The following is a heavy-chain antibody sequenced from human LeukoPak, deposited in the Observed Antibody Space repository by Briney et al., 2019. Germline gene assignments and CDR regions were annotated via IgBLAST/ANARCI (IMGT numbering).Heavy chain of an antibody. V-gene: IGHV3-21*01. CDR1: GFTFSSYN. Sequence: GGSLRLSCAASGFTFSSYNMNWVRQAPGKGLEWVSSISSSSDYIYYADSVKGRFTISRDNAKNSLYLQMKSLRAEDTAVYYCARTYYDFWSGYRYFDYWGQGTLVTVSS. CDR2: ISSSSDYI. J-gene: IGHJ4*02. D-gene: IGHD3-3*01. CDR3: ARTYYDFWSGYRYFDY.